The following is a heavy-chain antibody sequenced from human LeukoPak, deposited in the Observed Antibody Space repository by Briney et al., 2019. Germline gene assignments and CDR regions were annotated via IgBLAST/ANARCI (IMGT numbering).Heavy chain of an antibody. Sequence: ASVTLSCKASGYTFTSYDINWVRQAAGQGLEWMGWMNPNSGNTGYAQTFQGRVTMTRNTSISTAYMELSSLRSEDTAVYYCARGTVRSSTSCYFHWGQGTLVTVSS. V-gene: IGHV1-8*01. CDR3: ARGTVRSSTSCYFH. J-gene: IGHJ4*02. CDR1: GYTFTSYD. D-gene: IGHD2-2*01. CDR2: MNPNSGNT.